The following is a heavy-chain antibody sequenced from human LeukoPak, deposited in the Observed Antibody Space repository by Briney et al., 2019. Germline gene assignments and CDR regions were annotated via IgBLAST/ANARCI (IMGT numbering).Heavy chain of an antibody. CDR3: ARDFQPRYCSSSSCSPA. J-gene: IGHJ6*02. Sequence: GGSLRLSCAASGYTFRNYWMSWVRQAPGEGLEWVANIRPDGSQKYYVDSARGRFTISRDNAKSSLYLQMSSLRPEDTATYYCARDFQPRYCSSSSCSPAWGQGTTVTVSS. V-gene: IGHV3-7*03. CDR2: IRPDGSQK. D-gene: IGHD2-2*01. CDR1: GYTFRNYW.